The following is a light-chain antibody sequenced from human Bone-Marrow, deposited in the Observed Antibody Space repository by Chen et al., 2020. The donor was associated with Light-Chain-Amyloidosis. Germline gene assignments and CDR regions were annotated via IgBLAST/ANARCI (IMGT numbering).Light chain of an antibody. CDR3: AAWDDSLNGYWV. Sequence: SPLHPPPFASGTPCQRVSISCSRSSSNIGSNTVNWYQQLPGTAPKLLIYSNNQRPSGVPDRFSGSKSGTSASLAISGLQSEDEADYYCAAWDDSLNGYWVFGGGTKLTVL. J-gene: IGLJ3*02. V-gene: IGLV1-44*01. CDR2: SNN. CDR1: SSNIGSNT.